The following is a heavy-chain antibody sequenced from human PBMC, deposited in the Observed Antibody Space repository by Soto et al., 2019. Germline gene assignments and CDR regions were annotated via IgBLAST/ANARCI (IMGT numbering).Heavy chain of an antibody. V-gene: IGHV3-74*01. J-gene: IGHJ6*02. CDR3: ASAGTYSSSSERNYYDYGMDV. CDR2: INSDGSST. Sequence: GVLRLSCAASVFTFSSYWMHWVLQAPGKGLVWVSRINSDGSSTIYADSVKGRFTISRDNAKNTLYLQMNSLRAEDTAVYYCASAGTYSSSSERNYYDYGMDVWGQGTTVTVSS. D-gene: IGHD6-6*01. CDR1: VFTFSSYW.